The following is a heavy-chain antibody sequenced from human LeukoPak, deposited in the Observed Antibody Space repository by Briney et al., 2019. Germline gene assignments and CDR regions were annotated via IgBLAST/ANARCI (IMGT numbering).Heavy chain of an antibody. CDR2: IYTSGST. J-gene: IGHJ6*03. D-gene: IGHD4-23*01. CDR3: ARDGINTVVTNSGYYYYYYMDV. V-gene: IGHV4-4*07. CDR1: GGSISSYY. Sequence: PSETLSLTCTVSGGSISSYYWSWIRQPAGKGLEWIGRIYTSGSTNYNPSLKSRVTMSVDTSKNQFSLKLSSVTAADTAVYYCARDGINTVVTNSGYYYYYYMDVWGKGTTVTVSS.